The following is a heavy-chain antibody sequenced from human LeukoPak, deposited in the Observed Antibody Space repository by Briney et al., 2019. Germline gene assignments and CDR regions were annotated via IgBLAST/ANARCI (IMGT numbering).Heavy chain of an antibody. CDR2: ISSSSSYV. D-gene: IGHD3-16*01. CDR1: GFTFSSYS. Sequence: GGSLRLSCAASGFTFSSYSMNWVRQAPGKGLEWVSSISSSSSYVYYADSVKGRFTISRGNAKNSLYLQMNSLRAEDTAVYYCARDVVKNVWGSYVEIEANWFDPWGQGTLVTVSS. J-gene: IGHJ5*02. V-gene: IGHV3-21*01. CDR3: ARDVVKNVWGSYVEIEANWFDP.